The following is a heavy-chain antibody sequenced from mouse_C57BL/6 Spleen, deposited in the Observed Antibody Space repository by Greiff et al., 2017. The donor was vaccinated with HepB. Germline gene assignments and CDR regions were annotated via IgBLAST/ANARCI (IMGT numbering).Heavy chain of an antibody. J-gene: IGHJ3*01. CDR2: IDPSDSET. CDR1: GYTFTSYW. D-gene: IGHD3-3*01. Sequence: QVQLQQPGAELVRPGSSVKLSCKASGYTFTSYWMHWVKQRPIQGLEWIGNIDPSDSETHYNQKFKDKATLTVDKSSSTAYMQLSSLTSEDSAVYYCARGPQLSGVAYWGQGTLVTVSA. CDR3: ARGPQLSGVAY. V-gene: IGHV1-52*01.